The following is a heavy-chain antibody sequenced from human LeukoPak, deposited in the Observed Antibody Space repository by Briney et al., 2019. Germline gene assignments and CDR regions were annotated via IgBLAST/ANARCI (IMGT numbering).Heavy chain of an antibody. J-gene: IGHJ4*02. CDR2: ISRSSGTI. V-gene: IGHV3-11*01. D-gene: IGHD3-22*01. CDR1: GFTFSDYY. Sequence: GGSLRLSCAASGFTFSDYYMTWIRQAPGKGLEWVSHISRSSGTIYYADSVEGRFTVSRDNAKNSLYLQMNSLRVEDTAIYYCAKNVLVKRYSDYWGQGVVVTVSS. CDR3: AKNVLVKRYSDY.